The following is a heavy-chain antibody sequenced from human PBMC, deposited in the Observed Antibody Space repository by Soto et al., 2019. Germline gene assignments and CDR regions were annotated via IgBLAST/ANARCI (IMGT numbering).Heavy chain of an antibody. V-gene: IGHV1-2*04. CDR1: GYTFTGYY. J-gene: IGHJ6*02. Sequence: QVQLVQSGAEVKKPGASVKVSCKASGYTFTGYYMHWVRQAPGQGLEWMGGINPNSGGTNYAQKFQGWVTMTRDTSISTAYMELGRLRSDDTAVYYCARERGYDFSYYYCGMDVWGQGTTVTVSS. CDR2: INPNSGGT. CDR3: ARERGYDFSYYYCGMDV. D-gene: IGHD3-3*01.